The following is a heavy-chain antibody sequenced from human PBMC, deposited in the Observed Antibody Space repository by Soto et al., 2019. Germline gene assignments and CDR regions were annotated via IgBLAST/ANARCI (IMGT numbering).Heavy chain of an antibody. CDR3: ARVYFDYGGNPYYYCMDV. D-gene: IGHD4-17*01. Sequence: QVQLQESGPGLVTPSGTLSLTCAVSGGSISSSNWWRWVRQPPGKGLAWMGEIYHSGSTNYNPSLQSRVTISVDKSKNQFALKPSSVTAADTAVYYCARVYFDYGGNPYYYCMDVWGQGTTVTVSS. CDR2: IYHSGST. V-gene: IGHV4-4*02. CDR1: GGSISSSNW. J-gene: IGHJ6*02.